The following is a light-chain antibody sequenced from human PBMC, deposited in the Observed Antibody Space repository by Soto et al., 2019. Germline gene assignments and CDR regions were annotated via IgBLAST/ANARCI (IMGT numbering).Light chain of an antibody. Sequence: DIQMTQSPSTLSASVGARVTITCRASQSISSWLAWYQQKPGKAPKLLIYDASSLESGVPSRFSGSGSGTEFTLTISSRRPDDFATYYCQQYNSYPYMFGQGTKLEIK. CDR2: DAS. V-gene: IGKV1-5*01. CDR1: QSISSW. CDR3: QQYNSYPYM. J-gene: IGKJ2*01.